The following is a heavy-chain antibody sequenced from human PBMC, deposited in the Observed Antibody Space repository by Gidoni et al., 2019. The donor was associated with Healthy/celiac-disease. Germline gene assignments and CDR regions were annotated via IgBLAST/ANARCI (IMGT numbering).Heavy chain of an antibody. J-gene: IGHJ4*02. Sequence: QVQLQESGPGLVKPSETLSLTCTVSGGSVSSGSYYWSWIRQPPGKGLEWIGYIYYSGSTNYNPSLKSRVTISVDTSKNQFSLKLSSVTAADTAVYYCARGPGIVVVTAKGAFDYWGQGTLVTVSS. CDR2: IYYSGST. CDR3: ARGPGIVVVTAKGAFDY. CDR1: GGSVSSGSYY. V-gene: IGHV4-61*01. D-gene: IGHD2-21*02.